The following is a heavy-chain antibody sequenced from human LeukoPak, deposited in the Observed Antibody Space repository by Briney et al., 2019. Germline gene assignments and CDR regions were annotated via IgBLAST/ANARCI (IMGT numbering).Heavy chain of an antibody. CDR3: ARDFFRYYYGSGSYLDY. CDR2: IKQDGSEK. CDR1: GFSFSSYW. J-gene: IGHJ4*02. V-gene: IGHV3-7*01. D-gene: IGHD3-10*01. Sequence: GGSLRLSCAASGFSFSSYWMSWVRQAPGKGLEWVGNIKQDGSEKYYVDSVKGRFTISRDNAKNSLYLQMNSVRAGDTAMYYCARDFFRYYYGSGSYLDYWGQGTLVTASS.